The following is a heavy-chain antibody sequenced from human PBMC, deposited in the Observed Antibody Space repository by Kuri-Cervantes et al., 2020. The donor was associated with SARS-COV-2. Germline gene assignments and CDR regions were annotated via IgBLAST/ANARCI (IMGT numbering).Heavy chain of an antibody. D-gene: IGHD2-2*01. V-gene: IGHV3-30-3*01. CDR2: ISYDGSNK. J-gene: IGHJ5*02. CDR3: ARDLHCNSTSCYSPWFDP. Sequence: GGSLRLSCAASGFTFSSYAMHWVRQAPGKGLEWVAVISYDGSNKYYADSVKGRFTISRDNSKNTLYLQMNSLRAEDTAVYYCARDLHCNSTSCYSPWFDPWGQGTLVTVSS. CDR1: GFTFSSYA.